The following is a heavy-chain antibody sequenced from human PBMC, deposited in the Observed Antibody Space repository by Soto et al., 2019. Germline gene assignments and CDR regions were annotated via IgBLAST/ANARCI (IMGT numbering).Heavy chain of an antibody. CDR2: IYYSGST. D-gene: IGHD2-15*01. V-gene: IGHV4-30-4*01. Sequence: SETLSLTCTVSGGSISSGDYYLSWIRQPPGKGLEWIGHIYYSGSTYYNPSLKSRVTISVDTSKNQFSLKLTSVTAADTAVYYCARLGGFFQALDSWGQGTLVTVSS. CDR1: GGSISSGDYY. CDR3: ARLGGFFQALDS. J-gene: IGHJ4*02.